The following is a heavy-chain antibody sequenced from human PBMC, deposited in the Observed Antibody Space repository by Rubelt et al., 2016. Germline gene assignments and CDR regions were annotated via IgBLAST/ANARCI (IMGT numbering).Heavy chain of an antibody. V-gene: IGHV4-59*08. CDR1: GGSINSYY. J-gene: IGHJ6*02. D-gene: IGHD6-6*01. CDR3: ASNTKYSNWHGMNA. CDR2: IYYSGST. Sequence: QVQLQESGPGLVKPSETLSLTCTVSGGSINSYYWSWIRQPPGKGLEWIAYIYYSGSTKYNPSLMSRLTISVDTSKNQFSLKLSSVTAADTAVYYCASNTKYSNWHGMNAWGQGTTVIVSS.